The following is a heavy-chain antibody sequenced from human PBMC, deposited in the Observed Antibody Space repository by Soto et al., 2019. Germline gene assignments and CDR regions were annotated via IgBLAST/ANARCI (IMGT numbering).Heavy chain of an antibody. Sequence: QVQLQESGPRLVKPSETLSLTCTVSGGSFSTYYWSWIRQTPGKGLVWIGTIYYSGRPNYSVSLKGRGTMAIGPSRKRRSLKLNSVTAADTAVYYCVGDEGSGGGWTRFGMDVWGQGTTVTVSS. V-gene: IGHV4-59*01. CDR3: VGDEGSGGGWTRFGMDV. D-gene: IGHD6-25*01. CDR2: IYYSGRP. J-gene: IGHJ6*02. CDR1: GGSFSTYY.